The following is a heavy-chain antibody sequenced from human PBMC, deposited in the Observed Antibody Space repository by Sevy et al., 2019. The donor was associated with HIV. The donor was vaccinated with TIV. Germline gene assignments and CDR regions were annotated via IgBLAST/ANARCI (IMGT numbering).Heavy chain of an antibody. J-gene: IGHJ6*02. CDR2: IYSGGST. CDR3: AISSGWDYYGMDV. Sequence: GGSLRLSCAASGFTVSSNYMSWVRQAPGKGLEWVSVIYSGGSTYYADSVKGRFTISRDNSKNTLYLQMNSLGAEDTAVYYCAISSGWDYYGMDVWGQGTTVTVSS. CDR1: GFTVSSNY. D-gene: IGHD6-19*01. V-gene: IGHV3-53*01.